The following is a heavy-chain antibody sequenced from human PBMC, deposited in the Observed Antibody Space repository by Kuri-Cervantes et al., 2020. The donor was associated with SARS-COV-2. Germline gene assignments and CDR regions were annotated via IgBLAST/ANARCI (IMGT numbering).Heavy chain of an antibody. CDR3: ARVMGGSSSIYYYYYMDV. V-gene: IGHV4-59*01. CDR1: GGPISSYY. CDR2: IYYSGST. J-gene: IGHJ6*03. D-gene: IGHD6-6*01. Sequence: SETLSLTCTVSGGPISSYYWSWIRQPPGKGLEWIGYIYYSGSTNYNPSLKSRVTISVDTSKNQFSLKLSSVTAADTAVYYCARVMGGSSSIYYYYYMDVWGKGTTVTVSS.